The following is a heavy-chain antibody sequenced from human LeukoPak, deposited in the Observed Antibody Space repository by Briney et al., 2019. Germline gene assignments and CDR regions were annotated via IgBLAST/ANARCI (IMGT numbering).Heavy chain of an antibody. V-gene: IGHV3-30*02. Sequence: GGSLRLSCAASGFTFSSYGMHWVRQAPGKGLEWVAFIRYDGGNKYYADSVKGRFTISRDNSKNTLYLQMNSLRAEDAAVYYCARETVTTRHYFDYWGQGTLVTVSS. CDR2: IRYDGGNK. CDR1: GFTFSSYG. CDR3: ARETVTTRHYFDY. D-gene: IGHD1-1*01. J-gene: IGHJ4*02.